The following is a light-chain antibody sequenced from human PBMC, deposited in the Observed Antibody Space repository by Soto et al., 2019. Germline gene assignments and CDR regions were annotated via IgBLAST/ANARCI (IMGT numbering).Light chain of an antibody. CDR2: LAS. CDR1: QSISTS. J-gene: IGKJ1*01. CDR3: QQYGSSSRT. V-gene: IGKV1-5*03. Sequence: DIQMTQTPSTLSAFVGDRVTITCRASQSISTSLAWYQQKPRKAPKLLIYLASTLQSGVPARFSGSGSATEFTLSISSLQPDDFATYYCQQYGSSSRTFGQGTKVDIK.